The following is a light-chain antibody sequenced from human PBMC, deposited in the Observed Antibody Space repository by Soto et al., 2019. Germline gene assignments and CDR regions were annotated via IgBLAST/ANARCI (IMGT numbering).Light chain of an antibody. J-gene: IGKJ5*01. CDR2: DAS. V-gene: IGKV1-33*01. Sequence: DIQMTQSPSSLSASVGDRVTITCRASQDISNYLNWYQQRPGKAPKLLIYDASNLERGVPSRFSGTRSGTHFTLAITSLQPEDVATYDCQQSDSLPITFGQGTRLEI. CDR3: QQSDSLPIT. CDR1: QDISNY.